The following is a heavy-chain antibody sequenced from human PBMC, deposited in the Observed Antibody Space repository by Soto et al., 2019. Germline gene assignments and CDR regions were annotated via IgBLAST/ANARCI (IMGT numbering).Heavy chain of an antibody. Sequence: ASVQISCKASAYTFTSYGISWVRQAPGQGLELMGWVSAYNGNTNYAQKLQGRVTMTTDTSTSTAYMELRSLRSDDTAVCYCARVGRPVTLSGSYFQGCYYYGMDVWGQGTTVTVSS. J-gene: IGHJ6*02. V-gene: IGHV1-18*01. CDR3: ARVGRPVTLSGSYFQGCYYYGMDV. CDR1: AYTFTSYG. CDR2: VSAYNGNT. D-gene: IGHD1-26*01.